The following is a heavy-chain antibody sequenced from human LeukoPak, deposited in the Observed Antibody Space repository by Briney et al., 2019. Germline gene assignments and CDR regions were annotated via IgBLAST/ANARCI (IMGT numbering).Heavy chain of an antibody. CDR2: IWFDGSVK. J-gene: IGHJ3*02. CDR3: AKARFGDYDAFDI. D-gene: IGHD4-17*01. CDR1: GFTFNTYG. Sequence: GGSLRLSCAASGFTFNTYGMHWVRQAPGQGLEWVAAIWFDGSVKHYSDAVKGRFTISRDNSLNTLYLQMNSLRAEDTAVYYCAKARFGDYDAFDIWGQGTMVTVSS. V-gene: IGHV3-33*06.